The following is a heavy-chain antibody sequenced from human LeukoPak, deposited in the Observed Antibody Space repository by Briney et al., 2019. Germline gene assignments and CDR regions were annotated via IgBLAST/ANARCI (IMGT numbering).Heavy chain of an antibody. CDR3: ARDGWFGDYNWFDP. J-gene: IGHJ5*02. CDR1: GFTFSSYS. V-gene: IGHV3-48*01. CDR2: ISSASNTI. Sequence: GGSLRLSCAASGFTFSSYSMNWVRQAPGKGLEWVSYISSASNTIYYADSVKGRFTISRDNAKNSLYLQMHSLRAEDTAMYDCARDGWFGDYNWFDPWGQGTLVTVSS. D-gene: IGHD3-10*01.